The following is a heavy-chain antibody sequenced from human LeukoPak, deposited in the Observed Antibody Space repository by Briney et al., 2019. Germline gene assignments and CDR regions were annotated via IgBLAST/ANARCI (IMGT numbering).Heavy chain of an antibody. CDR2: IRQDGSEK. V-gene: IGHV3-7*01. J-gene: IGHJ4*02. Sequence: PGGSLRLSCAASGFSFSRYWMGWVRQAPGKGLEWVANIRQDGSEKYYVDSVKGRFTISRDNAKNSLYLQMNSLRAEDTAVYYCARWLEYCTNGVCYILALDYWGQGTLVTVSS. CDR3: ARWLEYCTNGVCYILALDY. D-gene: IGHD2-8*01. CDR1: GFSFSRYW.